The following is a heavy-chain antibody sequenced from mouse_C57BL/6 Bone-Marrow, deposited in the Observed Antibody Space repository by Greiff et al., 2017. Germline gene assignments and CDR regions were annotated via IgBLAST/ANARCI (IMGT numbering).Heavy chain of an antibody. J-gene: IGHJ3*01. CDR2: IYPRSGNT. V-gene: IGHV1-81*01. CDR1: GYTFTSYG. CDR3: ATVGGVGQAC. D-gene: IGHD3-2*02. Sequence: VQLQQSGAELARPGASVKLSCKASGYTFTSYGISWVKQRTGQGLEWIGEIYPRSGNTYYNEKFKGKATLAADKSSSTAYMELRSLTSEDSAVCCWATVGGVGQACWGQGTLVTVSA.